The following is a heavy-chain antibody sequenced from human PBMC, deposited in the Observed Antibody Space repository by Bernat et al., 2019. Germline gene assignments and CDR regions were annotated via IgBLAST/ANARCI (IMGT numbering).Heavy chain of an antibody. J-gene: IGHJ5*02. D-gene: IGHD3-22*01. CDR2: IYYSGST. CDR3: ARGKKYYDSSGDWFDP. CDR1: GGSISSGGYY. Sequence: QVQLQESGPGLVKPSQTLSLTCTVSGGSISSGGYYWSWIRQHPGKGLEWIGYIYYSGSTYYNPSLKSRVTISVDTSKNQFSLKLSSVTAADTAVDYCARGKKYYDSSGDWFDPWGQGTLVSVSS. V-gene: IGHV4-31*03.